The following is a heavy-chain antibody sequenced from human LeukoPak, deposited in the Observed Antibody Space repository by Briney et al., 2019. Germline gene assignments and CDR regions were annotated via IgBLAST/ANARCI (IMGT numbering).Heavy chain of an antibody. D-gene: IGHD2-2*01. V-gene: IGHV1-69*13. Sequence: ASVKVSCKASGGTFSSYAISWVRQAPGQGLEWMGGIIPIFGTANYAQNFRGRVTITADESTRTAYMELSSLRSEDTAIYYCARTHSDQPESYYYYGMDVWGQGTTVTVSS. CDR1: GGTFSSYA. CDR3: ARTHSDQPESYYYYGMDV. J-gene: IGHJ6*02. CDR2: IIPIFGTA.